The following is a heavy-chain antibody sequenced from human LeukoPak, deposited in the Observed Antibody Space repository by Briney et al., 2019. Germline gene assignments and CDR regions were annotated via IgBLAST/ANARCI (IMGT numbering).Heavy chain of an antibody. V-gene: IGHV3-48*04. D-gene: IGHD1-26*01. CDR1: GFTFSSYG. Sequence: PGGSLRLSCAASGFTFSSYGMNWVRQAPGKGLEWVSYISSPGNTIYYADFVKGRFTISRDNAKNSLYLQMNSLRAEDTAVYYCARDPVGATTPDCWGQGALVTVSS. J-gene: IGHJ4*02. CDR2: ISSPGNTI. CDR3: ARDPVGATTPDC.